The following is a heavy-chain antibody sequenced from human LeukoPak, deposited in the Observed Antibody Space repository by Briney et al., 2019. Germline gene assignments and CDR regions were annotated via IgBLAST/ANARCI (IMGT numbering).Heavy chain of an antibody. CDR3: AKAALGQWLPNNWFDP. CDR2: ISGRGGST. D-gene: IGHD6-19*01. J-gene: IGHJ5*02. V-gene: IGHV3-23*01. CDR1: GFTFSSYA. Sequence: PGGSLRLSCAASGFTFSSYAMSWVRQAPGKGLEWVSAISGRGGSTYYADSVKDRFTISRDNSKNTLYLQMNSLRAEDTAVYYCAKAALGQWLPNNWFDPWGQGTLVTVSS.